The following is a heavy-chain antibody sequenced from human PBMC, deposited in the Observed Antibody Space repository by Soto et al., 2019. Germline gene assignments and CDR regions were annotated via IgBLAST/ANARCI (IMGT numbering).Heavy chain of an antibody. Sequence: EVQLVESGGDLVQPGGSLKLSCTGLGFNFSGSALHWVRQPSGKGLEWVGRIRGRAKKYATSYAASVRGRFYLSRDDSKNTAFLQMNSLRDEDTGVYLCCGRGGDSLQDIWGQGTLVTVSS. V-gene: IGHV3-73*01. CDR2: IRGRAKKYAT. D-gene: IGHD4-17*01. CDR1: GFNFSGSA. J-gene: IGHJ1*01. CDR3: CGRGGDSLQDI.